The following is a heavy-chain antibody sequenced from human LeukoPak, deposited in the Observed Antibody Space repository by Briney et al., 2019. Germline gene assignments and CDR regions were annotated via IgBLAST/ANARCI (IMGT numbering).Heavy chain of an antibody. V-gene: IGHV1-69*05. CDR3: ASSSSWYLGYNWFDP. CDR2: IIPILGTA. J-gene: IGHJ5*02. Sequence: SVKVSCKASGGTFSSYAISWVRQAPGQGLEWMGGIIPILGTANYAQKFQGRVTITTDESTSTAYMELSSLRSEDTAVYYCASSSSWYLGYNWFDPWGQGTLVTVSS. D-gene: IGHD6-13*01. CDR1: GGTFSSYA.